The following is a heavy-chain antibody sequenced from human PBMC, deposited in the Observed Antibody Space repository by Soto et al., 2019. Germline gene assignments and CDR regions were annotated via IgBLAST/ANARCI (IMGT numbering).Heavy chain of an antibody. CDR2: IYYSGST. CDR3: ARVYCSGGSCYEFDY. Sequence: QVQLQESGPGLVKPSQTLSLTCTVSGGSISSGGYYWSWIRQHPGKGLEWIGYIYYSGSTSYNPSLKSRVTISVDTSKNQFSLKLSSVTAADTAVYSCARVYCSGGSCYEFDYWGQGTLVTVSS. J-gene: IGHJ4*02. D-gene: IGHD2-15*01. CDR1: GGSISSGGYY. V-gene: IGHV4-31*03.